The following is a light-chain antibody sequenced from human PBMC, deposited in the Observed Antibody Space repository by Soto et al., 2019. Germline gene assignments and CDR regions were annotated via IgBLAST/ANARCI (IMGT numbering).Light chain of an antibody. CDR1: SSNIGANI. V-gene: IGLV1-44*01. CDR2: NSN. J-gene: IGLJ1*01. Sequence: QSVLAQPPSASGTPGQRVSISCSGSSSNIGANIVNWYQQLPGTAPKLLIYNSNQRPSGVPDRFSGSKSGTSASLAISGLQSEDEADYYCAAWDDSLNGFYVFGTGTKSPS. CDR3: AAWDDSLNGFYV.